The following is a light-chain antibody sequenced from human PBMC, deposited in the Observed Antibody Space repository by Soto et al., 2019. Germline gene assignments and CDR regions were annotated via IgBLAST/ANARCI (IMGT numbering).Light chain of an antibody. CDR3: TSYTTSTTWV. CDR1: SSDVGAYDY. V-gene: IGLV2-14*01. Sequence: QSALTQPASVSGSPGQSITFSCSGTSSDVGAYDYVSWYQQHPGKALKLLIYEVSNRPSGVSNRFSASKSANTASLTISGLQAEDEADYYCTSYTTSTTWVFGGGTKLTVL. CDR2: EVS. J-gene: IGLJ3*02.